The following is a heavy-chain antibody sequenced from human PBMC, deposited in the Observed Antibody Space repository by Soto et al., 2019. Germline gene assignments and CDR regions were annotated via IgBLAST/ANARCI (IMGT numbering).Heavy chain of an antibody. CDR1: GFTFSSYA. J-gene: IGHJ3*02. V-gene: IGHV3-64D*08. Sequence: EVQLVESGGGLVQPGGSLRLSCSASGFTFSSYAMHWVRQAPGKGLEYVSAISSNGGSTYYADSVKGRFTISRDNSKNTLYLQMSSLRAEDTAVYYCVRFERWLHGAFDIWGQGTMVTVSS. D-gene: IGHD5-12*01. CDR2: ISSNGGST. CDR3: VRFERWLHGAFDI.